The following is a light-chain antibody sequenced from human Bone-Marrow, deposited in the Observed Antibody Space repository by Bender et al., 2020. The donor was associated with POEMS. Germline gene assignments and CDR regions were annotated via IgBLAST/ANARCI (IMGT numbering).Light chain of an antibody. CDR2: QDA. CDR3: QTWDSRTSVV. Sequence: SYELTQSPSLSVSPGQTATITCSGDKLRDYFVSWYQHKAGQSPILVIYQDATRPSGIPERFSGSNSGNTATLTISGTQAMDEADYYCQTWDSRTSVVFGGGTKLTVL. V-gene: IGLV3-1*01. J-gene: IGLJ2*01. CDR1: KLRDYF.